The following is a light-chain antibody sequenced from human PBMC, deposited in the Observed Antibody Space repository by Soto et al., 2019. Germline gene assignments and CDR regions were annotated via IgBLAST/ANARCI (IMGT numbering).Light chain of an antibody. CDR3: QQSYSIPWT. CDR1: QTITYF. CDR2: AAS. V-gene: IGKV1-39*01. J-gene: IGKJ4*01. Sequence: DIQMTQSPSSLSASAGDRVTITCRASQTITYFLNWYQQKPGKAPKLLIYAASRLQGGVPSRFSGSGSGTDFTLTINSLQPEDFATYYCQQSYSIPWTFGGGTKVEIK.